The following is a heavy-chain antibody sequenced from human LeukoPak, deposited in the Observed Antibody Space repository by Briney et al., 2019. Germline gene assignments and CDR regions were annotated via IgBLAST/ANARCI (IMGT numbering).Heavy chain of an antibody. CDR3: ARLKGQWLVPFDY. Sequence: SETLSLTCTVSGGSISSYYWSWIRQPPGKGLEWIGYIYYSGSTNYNPSLKSRVTISVDTSKNQFSLKLSSVTAADTAVYYCARLKGQWLVPFDYWGRGTLVTVSS. CDR2: IYYSGST. CDR1: GGSISSYY. J-gene: IGHJ4*02. V-gene: IGHV4-59*08. D-gene: IGHD6-19*01.